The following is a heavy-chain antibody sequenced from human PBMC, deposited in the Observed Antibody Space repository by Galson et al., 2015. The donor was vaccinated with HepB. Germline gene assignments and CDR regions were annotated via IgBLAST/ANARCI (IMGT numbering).Heavy chain of an antibody. CDR1: GFTFSSYA. V-gene: IGHV3-23*01. D-gene: IGHD3-10*01. CDR3: AKAVVGSGSPRPLDY. CDR2: ISGSGGST. Sequence: SLRLSCAAFGFTFSSYAMSWVRQAPGKGLEWVSAISGSGGSTYYADSVKGRFTISRDNSKNTLYLQMNSLRAEDTAVYYCAKAVVGSGSPRPLDYWGQGTLVTVSS. J-gene: IGHJ4*02.